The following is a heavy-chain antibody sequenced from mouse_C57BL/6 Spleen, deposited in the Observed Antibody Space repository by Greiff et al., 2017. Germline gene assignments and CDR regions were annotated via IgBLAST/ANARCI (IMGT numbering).Heavy chain of an antibody. CDR2: IDPSDSYT. J-gene: IGHJ1*03. CDR3: ARSAGYFDV. Sequence: VQLQQPGAELVMPGASVKLSCKASGYTFTSYWMHWVKQRPGQGLEWIGEIDPSDSYTNYNQKFKGKSTLTVDKSSSTAYMQLSSLTSEDSAVYYCARSAGYFDVWGTGTTVTVSS. V-gene: IGHV1-69*01. CDR1: GYTFTSYW.